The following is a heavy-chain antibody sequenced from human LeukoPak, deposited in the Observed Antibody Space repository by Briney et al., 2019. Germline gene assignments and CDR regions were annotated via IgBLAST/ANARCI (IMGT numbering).Heavy chain of an antibody. CDR2: IYSSGST. J-gene: IGHJ6*02. CDR3: ARGRGSGRNYYYYYGMDV. V-gene: IGHV4-59*08. CDR1: GGSISSYY. D-gene: IGHD3-10*01. Sequence: PSETLSLICTVSGGSISSYYWTWIRQPPGKGLEWIGYIYSSGSTNYNPSLKSRVTISLDTSKNQFSLKLSSVTAADTAVYYCARGRGSGRNYYYYYGMDVWGQGTTVTVSS.